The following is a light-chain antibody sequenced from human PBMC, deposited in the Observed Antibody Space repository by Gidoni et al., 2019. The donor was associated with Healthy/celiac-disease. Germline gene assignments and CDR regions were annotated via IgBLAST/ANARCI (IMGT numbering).Light chain of an antibody. CDR3: QQSYSTSIFT. V-gene: IGKV1-39*01. Sequence: DIQMTQSPSSLSASVGDRVTITCRASQGISSYLNWYQQKPGKAPKLLIYAASSLQSGVPSRFSGSGSGTDFTLTISSLQPEDFATYYCQQSYSTSIFTFGPXTKVDIK. CDR2: AAS. J-gene: IGKJ3*01. CDR1: QGISSY.